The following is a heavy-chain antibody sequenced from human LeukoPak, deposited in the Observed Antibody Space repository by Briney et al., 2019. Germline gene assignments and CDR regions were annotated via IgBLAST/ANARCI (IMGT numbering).Heavy chain of an antibody. J-gene: IGHJ4*02. Sequence: GGSLRLSCAVSGFTFSNAWMTWFRQAPGKGLEWVGRIKSKRDGGTTDYAAPGKGRFTISRDDSDNTLYWQMNSLKTEDTAVYYCPTVLLWFGEPEYYFDYWGQGTLVTVSS. D-gene: IGHD3-10*01. CDR3: PTVLLWFGEPEYYFDY. V-gene: IGHV3-15*01. CDR1: GFTFSNAW. CDR2: IKSKRDGGTT.